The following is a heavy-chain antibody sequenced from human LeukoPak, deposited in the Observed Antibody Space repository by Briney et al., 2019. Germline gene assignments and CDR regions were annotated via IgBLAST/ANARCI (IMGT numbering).Heavy chain of an antibody. CDR1: GGSFSGYY. Sequence: SETLSLTCAVYGGSFSGYYWSWIRQPPGKGLEWIGEVKHSGSTNYNPSLKSRVTISVDTSKNQFSLKLSSVTAADTAVYYCAGVGGFVFSYYFDYWGQGTLVTVSS. D-gene: IGHD3-16*01. CDR2: VKHSGST. CDR3: AGVGGFVFSYYFDY. J-gene: IGHJ4*02. V-gene: IGHV4-34*01.